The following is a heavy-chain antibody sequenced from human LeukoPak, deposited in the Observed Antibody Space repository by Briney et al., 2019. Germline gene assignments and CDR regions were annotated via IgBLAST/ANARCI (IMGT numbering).Heavy chain of an antibody. V-gene: IGHV4-39*07. D-gene: IGHD3-10*01. CDR1: GGSISSRSYY. CDR2: INHSGST. Sequence: PSETLSLTCTVSGGSISSRSYYWGWIRQPPGKGLEWIGEINHSGSTNYNPSLKSRVTISVDTSKNQFSLKLSSVTAADTAVYYCARVRVRGPFVYWGQGTLVTVSS. J-gene: IGHJ4*02. CDR3: ARVRVRGPFVY.